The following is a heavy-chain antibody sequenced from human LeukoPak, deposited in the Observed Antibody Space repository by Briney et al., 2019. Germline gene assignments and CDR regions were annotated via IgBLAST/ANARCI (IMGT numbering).Heavy chain of an antibody. J-gene: IGHJ6*03. CDR2: ITSSGDRT. V-gene: IGHV3-23*01. D-gene: IGHD6-19*01. Sequence: PGGSLRLSCAASGLTFSNYAMTWVRQAPGKGLEWVSSITSSGDRTYYADSVKGRFTISRDNSKNTLYLQMNSLRAEDAAVYYCAKCPPAGYSSSYYYYFYMDVWGKGTTVTVSS. CDR3: AKCPPAGYSSSYYYYFYMDV. CDR1: GLTFSNYA.